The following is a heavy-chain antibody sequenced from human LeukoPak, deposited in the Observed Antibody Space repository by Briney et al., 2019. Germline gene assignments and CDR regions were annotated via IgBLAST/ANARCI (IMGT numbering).Heavy chain of an antibody. J-gene: IGHJ3*02. CDR1: GFTFSSYE. D-gene: IGHD5-18*01. CDR2: ISSSGGTI. CDR3: ARYTYELNAFDI. V-gene: IGHV3-48*03. Sequence: GGSLRLSCAASGFTFSSYEMNWVRQAPGKGLEWVSYISSSGGTISHADFVKGRFTISRDNAKNSLYLQMNSLRAEDTAVYYCARYTYELNAFDIWGQGTMVTVSS.